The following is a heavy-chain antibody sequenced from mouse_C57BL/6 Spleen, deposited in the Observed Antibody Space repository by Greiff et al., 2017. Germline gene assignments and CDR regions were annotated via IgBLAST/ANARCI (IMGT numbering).Heavy chain of an antibody. J-gene: IGHJ3*01. CDR1: GFNIKDYY. CDR2: IDPEDGET. Sequence: EVQLQQSGAELVKPGASVKLSCTASGFNIKDYYMHWVKQRTEQGLEWIGRIDPEDGETTYAPKFQGKATITADTSSNTAYLQLSSLTSEDTAVYYCVGDYDYDGFAYWGQGTLVTVSA. D-gene: IGHD2-4*01. CDR3: VGDYDYDGFAY. V-gene: IGHV14-2*01.